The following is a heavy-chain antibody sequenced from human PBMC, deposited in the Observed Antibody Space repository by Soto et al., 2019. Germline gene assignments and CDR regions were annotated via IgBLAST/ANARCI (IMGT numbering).Heavy chain of an antibody. CDR2: ISTFNGAT. CDR3: ARLYSSGWPRGYSDY. J-gene: IGHJ4*02. D-gene: IGHD6-19*01. V-gene: IGHV1-18*01. CDR1: GYTFTRFG. Sequence: QVQLVQSGTDVKKPGASVKVSCKASGYTFTRFGISWVRQAPGQGLEWMGWISTFNGATNYAQKFKDRITMTTDTPTTTAYMELRSLRSDDTAVYYCARLYSSGWPRGYSDYWGQGTLVTVSS.